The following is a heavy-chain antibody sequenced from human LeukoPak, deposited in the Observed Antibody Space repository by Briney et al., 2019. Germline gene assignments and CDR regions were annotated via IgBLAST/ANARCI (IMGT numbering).Heavy chain of an antibody. V-gene: IGHV4-39*07. Sequence: SETLSLTCTVSGGSISSSSYYWGWIRQPPGKGLEWIGYIYHSGSTYYNPSLKSRVTISVDTSKSQFSLKLSSVTAADTAIYYCASGGYCGGTSCYPNWLDPWGQGTLVTVSS. CDR1: GGSISSSSYY. CDR2: IYHSGST. D-gene: IGHD2-2*01. CDR3: ASGGYCGGTSCYPNWLDP. J-gene: IGHJ5*02.